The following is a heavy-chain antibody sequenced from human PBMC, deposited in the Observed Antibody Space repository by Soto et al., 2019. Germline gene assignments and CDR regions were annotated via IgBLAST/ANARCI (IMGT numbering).Heavy chain of an antibody. V-gene: IGHV5-51*01. D-gene: IGHD3-3*01. Sequence: GESLKISCKGSGYSFTSYWIGWVRQMPGKGLEWMGIIYPGDSDTRYSPSFQGQVTISADKSISTAYLQWSSLKASDTAMYYCARSTYYDFWSGLNWFDPWGQGTLVTVSS. CDR1: GYSFTSYW. CDR3: ARSTYYDFWSGLNWFDP. CDR2: IYPGDSDT. J-gene: IGHJ5*02.